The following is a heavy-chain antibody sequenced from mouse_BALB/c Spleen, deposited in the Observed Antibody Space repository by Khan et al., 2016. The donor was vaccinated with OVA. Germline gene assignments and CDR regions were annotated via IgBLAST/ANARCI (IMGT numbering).Heavy chain of an antibody. CDR2: INPRSDYT. CDR1: GYTFTSHT. CDR3: ARRTTEYALDY. Sequence: QVQLQQSGVELARPGASVKMSCKASGYTFTSHTMHWVKQRPGQGLEWIGYINPRSDYTQYNQKFNDKATLTADISSSTAYMQLSSLTSEDSAVYYCARRTTEYALDYWGQGTSVTVSS. J-gene: IGHJ4*01. D-gene: IGHD2-14*01. V-gene: IGHV1-4*01.